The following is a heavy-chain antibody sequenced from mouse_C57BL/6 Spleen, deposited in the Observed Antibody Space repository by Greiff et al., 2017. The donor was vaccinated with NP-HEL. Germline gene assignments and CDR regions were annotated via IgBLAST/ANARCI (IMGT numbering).Heavy chain of an antibody. D-gene: IGHD2-14*01. J-gene: IGHJ4*01. Sequence: EVKLQESGPGLVKPSQSLSLTCSVTGYSITSGYYWNWIRQFPGNKLEWMGYISYDGSNNYNPSLKNRISITRDTSKNQFFLKLNSVTTEDTATYYCARDAPYFPTTGAYAMDYWGQGTSVTVSS. CDR3: ARDAPYFPTTGAYAMDY. CDR2: ISYDGSN. V-gene: IGHV3-6*01. CDR1: GYSITSGYY.